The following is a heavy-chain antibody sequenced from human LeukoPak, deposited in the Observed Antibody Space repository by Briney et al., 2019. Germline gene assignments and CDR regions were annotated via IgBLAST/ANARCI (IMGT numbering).Heavy chain of an antibody. Sequence: SQTLSLTCAISGDSLSNNNVAWNWIRQSPSRGLEWLGRTYYRPKFNTDYAVSVKSRIATNSDTSKNQFSLQLNSATPEDTGVYYCARGSHSSFDYWGQGTLVTVSS. CDR3: ARGSHSSFDY. CDR1: GDSLSNNNVA. J-gene: IGHJ4*02. D-gene: IGHD3-10*01. CDR2: TYYRPKFNT. V-gene: IGHV6-1*01.